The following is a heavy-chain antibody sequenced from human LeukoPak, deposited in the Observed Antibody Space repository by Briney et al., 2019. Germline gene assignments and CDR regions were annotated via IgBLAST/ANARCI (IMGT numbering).Heavy chain of an antibody. CDR3: ARGVAVAVKVHPIDY. CDR2: INHSGST. V-gene: IGHV4-34*01. CDR1: GGSFSGYY. D-gene: IGHD6-19*01. J-gene: IGHJ4*02. Sequence: PSETLSLTCAVYGGSFSGYYWSWIRQPPGKGLEWIGEINHSGSTNYNPSLKSRVTISVDTSKNQFSLKLSSVTAADTAEYYCARGVAVAVKVHPIDYWGQGTLVTVSS.